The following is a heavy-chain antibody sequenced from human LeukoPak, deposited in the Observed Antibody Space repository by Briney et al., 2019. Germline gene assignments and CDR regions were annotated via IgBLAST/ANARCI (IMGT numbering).Heavy chain of an antibody. J-gene: IGHJ4*02. Sequence: PSETLSLTCAVSGGSISSGGYSWSWIRQPPGKGLEWIGYIYHSGSTYYNPSLKSRVTISVDRSKNQFSLKLSSVTAADTAVYYCAREIEWVGGFDYWGQGTLVTVSS. CDR2: IYHSGST. D-gene: IGHD3-10*01. V-gene: IGHV4-30-2*01. CDR1: GGSISSGGYS. CDR3: AREIEWVGGFDY.